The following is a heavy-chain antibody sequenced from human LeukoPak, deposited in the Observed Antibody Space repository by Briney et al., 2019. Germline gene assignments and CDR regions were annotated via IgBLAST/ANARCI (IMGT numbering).Heavy chain of an antibody. D-gene: IGHD2-2*02. V-gene: IGHV3-30*02. CDR1: GFTFSDYG. CDR2: IRYDGTNK. Sequence: TGGSLRLSCAASGFTFSDYGMHWVRQAPGRGLEWVAFIRYDGTNKYYADSVEGRFTISRDNSKNTLYLQMNSLRAEDTAVYYCAKGYCGSTTCYTGFDYWGQGTLVTVSS. J-gene: IGHJ4*02. CDR3: AKGYCGSTTCYTGFDY.